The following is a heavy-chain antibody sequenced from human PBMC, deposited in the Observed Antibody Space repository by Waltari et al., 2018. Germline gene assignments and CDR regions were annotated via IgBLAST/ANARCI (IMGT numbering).Heavy chain of an antibody. D-gene: IGHD2-2*01. J-gene: IGHJ6*03. CDR3: ARADVPAFYYYYYMDV. CDR2: IYYSGST. V-gene: IGHV4-59*13. Sequence: QVQLQESGPGLVKPSETPSPTCTAPGGSISSYHGSWIRAPPGKGLEWIGYIYYSGSTNYNPSLKSRVTISVDTSKNQFSLKLSSVTAADTAVYYCARADVPAFYYYYYMDVWGKGTTVTVSS. CDR1: GGSISSYH.